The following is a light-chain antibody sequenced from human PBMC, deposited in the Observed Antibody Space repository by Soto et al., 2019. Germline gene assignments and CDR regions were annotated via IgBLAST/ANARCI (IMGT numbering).Light chain of an antibody. CDR3: QSYDSSLSGWV. J-gene: IGLJ3*02. CDR2: GNS. Sequence: QSVLTQPPSGSGAPGQRVTISCTGSSSNIGAGYDVHWYQQLPGTAPKLLIYGNSNRPSGVPDRFSGSKSGTSASLAITGLQAEDEADYYCQSYDSSLSGWVFGGGTKLTVL. CDR1: SSNIGAGYD. V-gene: IGLV1-40*01.